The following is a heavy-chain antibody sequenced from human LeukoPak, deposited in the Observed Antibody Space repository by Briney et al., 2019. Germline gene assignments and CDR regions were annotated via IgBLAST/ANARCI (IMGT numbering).Heavy chain of an antibody. V-gene: IGHV4-30-4*08. CDR2: IYYSGST. J-gene: IGHJ4*02. D-gene: IGHD6-13*01. CDR3: ARVLAAADLYFDY. Sequence: SQTLSLTCTVSAGSISSGDYYWCWLRQPPGKGLEWIGYIYYSGSTYYNPSLKSRVTISVGTSKNQFSLKLSSVTAADTAVYYCARVLAAADLYFDYWGQGTLVTVSS. CDR1: AGSISSGDYY.